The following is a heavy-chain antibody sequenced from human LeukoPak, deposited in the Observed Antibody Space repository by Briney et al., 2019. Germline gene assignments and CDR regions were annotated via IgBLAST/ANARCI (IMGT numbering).Heavy chain of an antibody. V-gene: IGHV4-34*01. CDR1: GGSFSGYY. CDR2: INHSGST. Sequence: PSETLSLTCAVYGGSFSGYYWSWIRQPPGKGLEWIGEINHSGSTNYNPSLKSRVTISVDTSKNQFSLKLSSVTAADTAVYYCARHGRKKYVYVKVSSSSWYDYWGQGTLVTVSS. CDR3: ARHGRKKYVYVKVSSSSWYDY. J-gene: IGHJ4*02. D-gene: IGHD6-13*01.